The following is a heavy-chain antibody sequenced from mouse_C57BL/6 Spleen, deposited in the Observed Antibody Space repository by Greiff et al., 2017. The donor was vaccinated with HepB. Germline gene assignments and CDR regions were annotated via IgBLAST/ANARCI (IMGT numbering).Heavy chain of an antibody. Sequence: QVQLQQSGAELVRPGTSVKVSCKASGYAFTNYLIEWVKQRPGQGLEWIGVINPGSGGTNYNEKFKGKATLTADKSSSTAYMQLSSLTSEDSAVYFGARAGAYYYGLGGAMDYWGQGTSVTVAS. CDR3: ARAGAYYYGLGGAMDY. J-gene: IGHJ4*01. CDR1: GYAFTNYL. CDR2: INPGSGGT. D-gene: IGHD1-1*01. V-gene: IGHV1-54*01.